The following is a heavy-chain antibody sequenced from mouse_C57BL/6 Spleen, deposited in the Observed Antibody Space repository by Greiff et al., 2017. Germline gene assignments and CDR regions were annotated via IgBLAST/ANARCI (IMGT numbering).Heavy chain of an antibody. J-gene: IGHJ4*01. Sequence: VQLQQPGTELVKPGASVKLSCKASGYTFTSYWMHWVKQRPGQGLEWIGNINPSNGGTNYNEKFKSKATLTVDKSSSTAYMQLSSLTSEDSAVYYCARQEVVAPYAMDYWGQGTSVTVSS. D-gene: IGHD1-1*01. CDR2: INPSNGGT. V-gene: IGHV1-53*01. CDR3: ARQEVVAPYAMDY. CDR1: GYTFTSYW.